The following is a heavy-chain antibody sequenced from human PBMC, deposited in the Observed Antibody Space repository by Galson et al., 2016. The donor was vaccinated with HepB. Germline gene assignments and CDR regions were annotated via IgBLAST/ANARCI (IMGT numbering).Heavy chain of an antibody. V-gene: IGHV3-21*04. CDR3: ASRTNGRFTH. Sequence: SLRLSCAASGFTFTSSSMNWVRQAPGKGPEWVSSICSESKHIYYADSVKGRFTISRDNAKNSLFLQMNSLRGEDTAVYYCASRTNGRFTHWGQGTLVTVSS. CDR2: ICSESKHI. CDR1: GFTFTSSS. D-gene: IGHD1-26*01. J-gene: IGHJ5*02.